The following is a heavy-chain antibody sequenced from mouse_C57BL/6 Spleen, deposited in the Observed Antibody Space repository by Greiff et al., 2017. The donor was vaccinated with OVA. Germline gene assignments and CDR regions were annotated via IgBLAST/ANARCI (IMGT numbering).Heavy chain of an antibody. V-gene: IGHV6-6*01. CDR1: GFTFSDAW. CDR2: IRNKANNHAT. D-gene: IGHD2-1*01. J-gene: IGHJ1*03. Sequence: EVKLMESGGGLVQPGGSMKLSCAASGFTFSDAWMDWVRQSPEKGLEWVAEIRNKANNHATYYAESVKGRFTISRDDSKSSVYLQMNSLRAEDTGIYYCTGAYYGNLHWYFDVWGTGTTVTVSS. CDR3: TGAYYGNLHWYFDV.